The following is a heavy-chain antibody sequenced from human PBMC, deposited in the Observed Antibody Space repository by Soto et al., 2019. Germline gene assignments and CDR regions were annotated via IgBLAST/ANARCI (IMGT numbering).Heavy chain of an antibody. CDR3: ARDSTHDYGDSGPAY. CDR2: IWYDGRNK. D-gene: IGHD4-17*01. Sequence: QVQLVESGGGVVQPGRSLRLSCAASGFTFSSYGMHWVRQAPGKGLEWVAVIWYDGRNKYYADSVKGRFTISRDNSKNTLYLQMNSLRAEDTAVYYCARDSTHDYGDSGPAYWGQGTLVTVSS. J-gene: IGHJ4*02. CDR1: GFTFSSYG. V-gene: IGHV3-33*01.